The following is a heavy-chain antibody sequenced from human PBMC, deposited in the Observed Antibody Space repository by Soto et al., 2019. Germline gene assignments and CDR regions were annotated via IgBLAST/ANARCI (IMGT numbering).Heavy chain of an antibody. CDR3: ERGSDYYDSSGQYGAFDI. V-gene: IGHV1-69*06. CDR1: GGTFSSYA. CDR2: IIPIFGTA. J-gene: IGHJ3*02. Sequence: QVQLVQSGAEVKKPGSSVKVSCKASGGTFSSYAISWVRQAPGQGLEWMGGIIPIFGTANYAQKFQGRVTITADKSTSKAYMELSSLRSEDTAVYYCERGSDYYDSSGQYGAFDIWGHGTMVTVSS. D-gene: IGHD3-22*01.